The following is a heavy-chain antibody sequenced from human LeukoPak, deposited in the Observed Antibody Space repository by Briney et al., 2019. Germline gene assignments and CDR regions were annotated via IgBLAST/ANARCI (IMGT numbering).Heavy chain of an antibody. V-gene: IGHV3-74*01. Sequence: GGSLRLSCAASGFTFSSYWMHWVRQAPGKGLVWVSRINSDGSSTSYADSVKGRFTISRDNSKNTLYLQMNSLRAEDTAVYYCAKMELMVYAMSDYWGQGTLVTVSS. CDR1: GFTFSSYW. CDR3: AKMELMVYAMSDY. CDR2: INSDGSST. D-gene: IGHD2-8*01. J-gene: IGHJ4*02.